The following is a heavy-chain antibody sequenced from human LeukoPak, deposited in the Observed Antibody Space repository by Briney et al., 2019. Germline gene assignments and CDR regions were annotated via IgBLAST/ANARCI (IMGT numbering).Heavy chain of an antibody. CDR1: GFTVSSNY. V-gene: IGHV3-66*04. CDR2: IYSGGST. J-gene: IGHJ4*02. CDR3: ARHDYDSSGYYHFDY. Sequence: PGGSLRLSCAASGFTVSSNYMSWVRQAPGKGLEWVSVIYSGGSTYYADSVKGRFTVSRDNSKNTLYLQMNSLRAEDTAVYYCARHDYDSSGYYHFDYWGQGTLVTVSS. D-gene: IGHD3-22*01.